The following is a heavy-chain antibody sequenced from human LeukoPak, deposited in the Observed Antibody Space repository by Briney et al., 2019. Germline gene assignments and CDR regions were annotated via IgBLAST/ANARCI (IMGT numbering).Heavy chain of an antibody. J-gene: IGHJ5*02. CDR1: GGSISSGGYS. D-gene: IGHD3-10*01. V-gene: IGHV4-30-2*01. CDR3: ARSFVPSRYGSDPHNWFDP. CDR2: IDHSGST. Sequence: SETLSLTCAAAGGSISSGGYSWSWIRQPPGKGLEWIGYIDHSGSTYYNPSLKRRVTVSADRSENQVSLRLSSVTAADTAVYYCARSFVPSRYGSDPHNWFDPWGQGTLVTVSS.